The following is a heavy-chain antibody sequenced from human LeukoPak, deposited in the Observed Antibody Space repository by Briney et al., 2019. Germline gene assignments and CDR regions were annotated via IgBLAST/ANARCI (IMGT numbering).Heavy chain of an antibody. V-gene: IGHV4-59*01. CDR2: IYYSGST. CDR3: ARLGYCSGGSCLGLDY. CDR1: GGSISSYY. D-gene: IGHD2-15*01. Sequence: PSETLSLTCTVSGGSISSYYWSWIRQPPGKGLEWIGYIYYSGSTNYNPSLKSRDTISVDTSKNQFSLKLSSVTAADTAVYYCARLGYCSGGSCLGLDYWGQGTLVTVSS. J-gene: IGHJ4*02.